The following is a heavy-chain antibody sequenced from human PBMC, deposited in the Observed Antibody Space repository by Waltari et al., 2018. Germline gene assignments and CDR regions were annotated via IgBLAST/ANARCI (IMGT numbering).Heavy chain of an antibody. CDR1: GFTFSSYG. J-gene: IGHJ6*03. Sequence: QVQLVESGGGVVQPGGSLRLSCAASGFTFSSYGMHWVRQAPGKGLEWVAFIRYDGSNKYYAESVKGRFTISRDNSKNTLYLQMNSLRAEDTAVYYCAKTIGTRGWHYMDVWGKGTTVTVSS. CDR3: AKTIGTRGWHYMDV. V-gene: IGHV3-30*02. CDR2: IRYDGSNK. D-gene: IGHD2-15*01.